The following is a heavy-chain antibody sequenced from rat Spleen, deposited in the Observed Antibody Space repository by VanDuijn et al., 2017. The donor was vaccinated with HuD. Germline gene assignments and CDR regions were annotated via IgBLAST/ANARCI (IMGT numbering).Heavy chain of an antibody. CDR3: ARRDTIAAPDY. Sequence: QVQLKESGPGLVQPSQTLSLTCTVSGFSLTSYHVSWVRQPPGKGLEWFGAIWSGGSTDYSSALKSRRSISRNTSKSKVSLKRNSLQPEDTATYYCARRDTIAAPDYGGQGVMVTVSS. CDR1: GFSLTSYH. V-gene: IGHV2-15*01. CDR2: IWSGGST. J-gene: IGHJ2*01. D-gene: IGHD1-2*01.